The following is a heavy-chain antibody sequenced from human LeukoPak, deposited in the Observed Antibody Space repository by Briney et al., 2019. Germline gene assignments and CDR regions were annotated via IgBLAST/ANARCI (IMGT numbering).Heavy chain of an antibody. V-gene: IGHV1-2*02. Sequence: ASMKVSCKASGYTFTGYYMHWVRQAPGQGLEWMGWINPNSGGTNYVQKFQGRVTMTRDTSISTAYMELSRLRSDDTAVYYCARYRVGAILDYWGQGTLVTVSS. CDR1: GYTFTGYY. J-gene: IGHJ4*02. CDR2: INPNSGGT. D-gene: IGHD1-26*01. CDR3: ARYRVGAILDY.